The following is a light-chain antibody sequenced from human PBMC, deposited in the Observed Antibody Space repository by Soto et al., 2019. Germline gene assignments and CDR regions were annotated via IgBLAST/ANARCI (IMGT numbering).Light chain of an antibody. CDR3: SSYAASNNFYFV. V-gene: IGLV2-8*01. CDR1: SSDVGGYNY. CDR2: EVT. Sequence: QSALTQPPSASGSPGQSVTISCTGTSSDVGGYNYVSWYQQYPGIAPKLMIYEVTKRPSGVPDRFSGSKSGNTASLPVSGLQAEDEADYYCSSYAASNNFYFVFGGGTKVTVL. J-gene: IGLJ3*02.